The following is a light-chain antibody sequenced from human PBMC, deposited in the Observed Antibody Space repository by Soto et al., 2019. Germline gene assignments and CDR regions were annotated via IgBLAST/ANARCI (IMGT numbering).Light chain of an antibody. CDR2: KGT. Sequence: ALAQPASVSGSPGQSITISCTGTSSDVGAYNSVSWYQQHPHKAPQVIIYKGTQRPSGVSNRFSGSTSGNAASLTISGLQADDEADYFCCSSAPESTYLFGSGTKLTVL. J-gene: IGLJ2*01. V-gene: IGLV2-23*01. CDR1: SSDVGAYNS. CDR3: CSSAPESTYL.